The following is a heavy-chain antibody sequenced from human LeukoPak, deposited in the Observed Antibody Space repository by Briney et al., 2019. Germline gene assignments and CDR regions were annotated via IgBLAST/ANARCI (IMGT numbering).Heavy chain of an antibody. CDR3: ARGGGSGRYGLPFDH. J-gene: IGHJ4*02. CDR1: GFTFSTYG. CDR2: IRYVGINK. V-gene: IGHV3-30*02. Sequence: PGGSLRLSCAASGFTFSTYGMHWVRQAPGKGLEWVSFIRYVGINKYYADSVKGRFTISRDNAKNSVYLQMNSLRAEDTAVYYCARGGGSGRYGLPFDHWGQGTLVTVSS. D-gene: IGHD6-13*01.